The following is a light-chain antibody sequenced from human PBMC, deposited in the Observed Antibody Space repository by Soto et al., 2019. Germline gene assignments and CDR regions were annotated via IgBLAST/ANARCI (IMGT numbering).Light chain of an antibody. CDR3: ATWDSSLSVVV. V-gene: IGLV1-51*02. J-gene: IGLJ3*02. CDR2: ENN. Sequence: QSVLTQPPSVSAAPGQKVTMSCSGSSSNIGSNFVSWYQHPPGTAPNLLIYENNRRRSGVSDRFSGSKSGTSATLDITGRQTGDEADYYCATWDSSLSVVVFGGGTKLTVL. CDR1: SSNIGSNF.